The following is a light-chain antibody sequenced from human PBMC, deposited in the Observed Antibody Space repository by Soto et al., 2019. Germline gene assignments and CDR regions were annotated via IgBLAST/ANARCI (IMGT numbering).Light chain of an antibody. J-gene: IGKJ4*01. V-gene: IGKV1-9*01. CDR3: QQLISYPVT. Sequence: DISLTQSPSFLSASVGDRVTITCRASQGINSGYLAWYQQKPGTAPKLLIYATSLLQSGVPARFSGSGSGTEFTLTISSLQPEDFATYYCQQLISYPVTFGGGTKV. CDR1: QGINSGY. CDR2: ATS.